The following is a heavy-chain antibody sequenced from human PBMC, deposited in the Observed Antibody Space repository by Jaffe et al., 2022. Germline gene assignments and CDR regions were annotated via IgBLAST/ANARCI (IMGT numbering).Heavy chain of an antibody. D-gene: IGHD6-6*01. CDR2: IYYSGST. J-gene: IGHJ3*02. CDR1: GGSISSYY. V-gene: IGHV4-59*01. Sequence: QVQLQESGPGLVKPSETLSLTCTVSGGSISSYYWSWIRQPPGKGLEWIGYIYYSGSTNYNPSLKSRVTISVDTSKNQFSLKLSSVTAADTAVYYCARDSSSYAFDIWGQGTMVTVSS. CDR3: ARDSSSYAFDI.